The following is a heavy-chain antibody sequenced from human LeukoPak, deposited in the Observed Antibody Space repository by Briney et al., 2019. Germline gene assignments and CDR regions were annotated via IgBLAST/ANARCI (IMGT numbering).Heavy chain of an antibody. CDR2: IYYSGST. Sequence: PSETLSLTCTVSGGSISSYYWNWIRQPPGKGLEWIGNIYYSGSTNYNPSLKSRVTIPVDTSKNQFSLKLTSVTAADTAVYYCARDSPISSGISDFWGQGTLITVSS. V-gene: IGHV4-59*01. D-gene: IGHD6-6*01. CDR1: GGSISSYY. J-gene: IGHJ4*02. CDR3: ARDSPISSGISDF.